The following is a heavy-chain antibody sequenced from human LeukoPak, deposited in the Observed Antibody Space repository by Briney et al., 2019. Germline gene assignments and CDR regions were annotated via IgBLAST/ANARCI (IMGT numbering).Heavy chain of an antibody. Sequence: ASVKVSCKASGYTFTGYYMHWVRQAPGQGLEWMGWINPNSGGTNYAQKFQGRVTMTRDTFISTAYMELSRLRSDDTAVYYCAREIYDILTGYPIYYFDYWGQGTLVTVSS. V-gene: IGHV1-2*02. D-gene: IGHD3-9*01. J-gene: IGHJ4*02. CDR2: INPNSGGT. CDR1: GYTFTGYY. CDR3: AREIYDILTGYPIYYFDY.